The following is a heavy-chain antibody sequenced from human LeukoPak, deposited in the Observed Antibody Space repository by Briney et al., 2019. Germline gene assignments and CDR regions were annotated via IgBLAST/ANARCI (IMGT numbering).Heavy chain of an antibody. Sequence: SETLSLTCAVYGGSFSGYYWSWIRQPPGKGLEWIGEINHSGSTNYNPSLKSRVTISVDTSKNQFSLKLSSVTAADTAVYYCARHNYDILTGPAEYFQHWGQGTLVTVSS. V-gene: IGHV4-34*01. CDR2: INHSGST. D-gene: IGHD3-9*01. J-gene: IGHJ1*01. CDR3: ARHNYDILTGPAEYFQH. CDR1: GGSFSGYY.